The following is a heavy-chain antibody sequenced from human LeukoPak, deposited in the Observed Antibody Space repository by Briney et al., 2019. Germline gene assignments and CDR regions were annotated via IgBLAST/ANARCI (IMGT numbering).Heavy chain of an antibody. CDR3: ASLGPTVTTLSGSFDI. CDR2: INPNSGGT. D-gene: IGHD4-17*01. V-gene: IGHV1-2*06. CDR1: GYTFTGYY. Sequence: GASVKVSCKASGYTFTGYYMHWVRQAPGQGLEWMGRINPNSGGTNYAQKFQGRVTMTRDTSISTAYMELSRLRSDDTAVYYSASLGPTVTTLSGSFDIWGQGTMVTVSS. J-gene: IGHJ3*02.